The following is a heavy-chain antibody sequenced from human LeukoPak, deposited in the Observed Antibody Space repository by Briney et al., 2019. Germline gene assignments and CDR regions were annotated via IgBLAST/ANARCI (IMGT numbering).Heavy chain of an antibody. D-gene: IGHD6-19*01. Sequence: GGSLRLSCAASGFTVSTNYMSWVRQAPGKGLEWVSVIYSGGGTYYADSVKGRFTISRDNSKNTLYLQMNSLRADDTAVYYCARVGYNSGGYRLWGQGTLVTVSS. CDR3: ARVGYNSGGYRL. CDR1: GFTVSTNY. J-gene: IGHJ4*02. CDR2: IYSGGGT. V-gene: IGHV3-66*01.